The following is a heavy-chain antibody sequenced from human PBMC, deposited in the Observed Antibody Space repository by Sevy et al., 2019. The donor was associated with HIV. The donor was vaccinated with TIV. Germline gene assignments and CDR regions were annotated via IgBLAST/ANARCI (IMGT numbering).Heavy chain of an antibody. Sequence: GGSLRLSCAASGFTFSDHYMDWVRQAPGKGLEWVGRTRNKANSYTTEYAASVKGRFTISRDDSKNSLYLQMNSLKTEDTAVYYCARGGIFRAAAAPFDYWGQGTLVTVSS. CDR1: GFTFSDHY. V-gene: IGHV3-72*01. CDR3: ARGGIFRAAAAPFDY. J-gene: IGHJ4*02. CDR2: TRNKANSYTT. D-gene: IGHD6-13*01.